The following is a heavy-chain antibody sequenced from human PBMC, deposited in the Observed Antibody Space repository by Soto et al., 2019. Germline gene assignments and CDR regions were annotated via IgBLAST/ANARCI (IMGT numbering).Heavy chain of an antibody. CDR3: ASSHIAAAPYSMDV. CDR1: GCTYTSYA. J-gene: IGHJ6*02. V-gene: IGHV1-3*01. CDR2: INAGNGKT. D-gene: IGHD6-13*01. Sequence: ASVKVTCKASGCTYTSYAMHWVRQAPGQRLEWMGWINAGNGKTKYSQKFRGRVTVTRDTSASTAYMELSSLRSEDTAVYYCASSHIAAAPYSMDVWGLGTTVTVSS.